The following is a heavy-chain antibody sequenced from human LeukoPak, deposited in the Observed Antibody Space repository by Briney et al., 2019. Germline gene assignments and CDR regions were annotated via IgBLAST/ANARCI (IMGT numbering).Heavy chain of an antibody. Sequence: ASVKVSCKASGYTFTRYAMNWVRQAPGQGLEWMGWINTNTGNPTYAQGFTGRFVFSLDTSVSTAYLQISTLKAEDTAVYYCARGSVLGYCSGGSCYNWFESWGQGTLVTVSS. D-gene: IGHD2-15*01. CDR1: GYTFTRYA. CDR2: INTNTGNP. CDR3: ARGSVLGYCSGGSCYNWFES. V-gene: IGHV7-4-1*02. J-gene: IGHJ5*01.